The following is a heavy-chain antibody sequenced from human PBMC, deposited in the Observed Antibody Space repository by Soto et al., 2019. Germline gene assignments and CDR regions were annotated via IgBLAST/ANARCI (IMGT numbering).Heavy chain of an antibody. V-gene: IGHV3-23*01. CDR2: ISGSGGST. J-gene: IGHJ5*01. CDR3: AKNPNGFDS. CDR1: GYTFSGYA. Sequence: HPGGSLRLSCAASGYTFSGYAMTWVRQAPGKGLQWVSSISGSGGSTYYADAVKGRFTISRDNSKNTLYLQMNSLRAEDTAVYYCAKNPNGFDSWGRGTLVTVSS.